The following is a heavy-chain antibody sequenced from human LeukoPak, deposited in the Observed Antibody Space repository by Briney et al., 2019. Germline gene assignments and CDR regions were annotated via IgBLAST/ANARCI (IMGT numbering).Heavy chain of an antibody. V-gene: IGHV4-39*01. J-gene: IGHJ3*02. CDR2: IYYSGST. CDR3: ASYCSGGSCYGYDAFDI. D-gene: IGHD2-15*01. Sequence: SETLSLTCTVSGGSISSSSYYWGWIRQPPGKGLEWIGSIYYSGSTYYNPSLKSRATISVDTSKNQFSLKLSSVTAADTAVYYCASYCSGGSCYGYDAFDIWGQGTMVTVSS. CDR1: GGSISSSSYY.